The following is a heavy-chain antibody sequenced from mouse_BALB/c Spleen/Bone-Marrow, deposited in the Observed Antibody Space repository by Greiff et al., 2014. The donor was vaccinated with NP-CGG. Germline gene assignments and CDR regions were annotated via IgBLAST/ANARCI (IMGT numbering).Heavy chain of an antibody. CDR1: GYTFTDHA. CDR2: ISPGTGSI. CDR3: NYYGNTFDY. V-gene: IGHV1S53*02. J-gene: IGHJ2*01. D-gene: IGHD1-1*01. Sequence: QVQLQQSDAELVKPGASVKISCKASGYTFTDHAIHWVKQTPEQGLEWIGYISPGTGSIKYKEKFKDKVTLTADKSSSTAYMQLNSLTSEDSTVYFCNYYGNTFDYWGQGTTLTVSS.